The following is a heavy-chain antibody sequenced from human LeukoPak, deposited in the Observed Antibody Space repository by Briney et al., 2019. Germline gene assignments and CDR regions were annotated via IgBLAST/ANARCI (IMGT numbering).Heavy chain of an antibody. D-gene: IGHD3-10*01. J-gene: IGHJ4*02. CDR3: AKVGAIWFGELNY. CDR1: GFTFSSYG. CDR2: ISGSGGST. Sequence: GGSLRLSCAASGFTFSSYGMSWVRQAPGKGLEWVSAISGSGGSTYYADSVKGWFTISRDNSKNTLYLQMNSLRAEDTAVYYCAKVGAIWFGELNYWGQGTLVTVSS. V-gene: IGHV3-23*01.